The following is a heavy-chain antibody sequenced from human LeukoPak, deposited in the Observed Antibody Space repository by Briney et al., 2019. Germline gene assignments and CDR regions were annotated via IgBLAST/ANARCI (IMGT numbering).Heavy chain of an antibody. CDR3: ARDEEQQLLDY. Sequence: PGGSLRLSCAASGFTFSSYWMHWVRQAPGKGLVWVSRTNSDGSSTSYADSVKGRFTISRDNAKNTLYLQMNSLRAEDTAVYYCARDEEQQLLDYWGQGTLVTVSS. D-gene: IGHD6-13*01. CDR1: GFTFSSYW. CDR2: TNSDGSST. V-gene: IGHV3-74*01. J-gene: IGHJ4*02.